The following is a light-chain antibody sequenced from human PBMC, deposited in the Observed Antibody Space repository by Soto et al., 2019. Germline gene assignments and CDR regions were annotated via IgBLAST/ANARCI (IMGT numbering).Light chain of an antibody. V-gene: IGKV1-5*03. J-gene: IGKJ1*01. CDR2: KAS. CDR3: QQYNNYWT. Sequence: DIQMTQSPSTLSASVGDRVTITCRASLSISTSLAGYQQRPGKAPNLLIYKASSLKSGVPSRFSGSGAGTDFTLSISSVQPDDFANYYCQQYNNYWTFGQGTKVEIK. CDR1: LSISTS.